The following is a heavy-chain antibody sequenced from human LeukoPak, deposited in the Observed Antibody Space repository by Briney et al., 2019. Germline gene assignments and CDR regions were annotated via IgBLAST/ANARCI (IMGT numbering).Heavy chain of an antibody. Sequence: KPGGSLRLSCAASGFTFSSYSVNWVRQAPGKGLEWVSSISSSSSYIYYADSVKGRFTISRDNAKNSLYLQMNSLRAEDTAVYYCARDPVFFAETSVRGIIDDLLSWGQGTLVTVSS. CDR3: ARDPVFFAETSVRGIIDDLLS. D-gene: IGHD3-10*01. CDR1: GFTFSSYS. J-gene: IGHJ5*02. V-gene: IGHV3-21*01. CDR2: ISSSSSYI.